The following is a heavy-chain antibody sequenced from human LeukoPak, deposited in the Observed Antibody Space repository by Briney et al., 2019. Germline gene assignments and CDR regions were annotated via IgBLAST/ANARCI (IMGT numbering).Heavy chain of an antibody. Sequence: ASVKVSCKPSGYTFSTHGLSWVRQAPGQGLEWMGWISSYNGNTNYAQKVQGRLTMTTDTSTSTAYMELRSLRSDDTAVYYCASGNDYGDPLDYWGQGTQVTVSS. CDR3: ASGNDYGDPLDY. J-gene: IGHJ4*02. CDR2: ISSYNGNT. V-gene: IGHV1-18*01. D-gene: IGHD4-17*01. CDR1: GYTFSTHG.